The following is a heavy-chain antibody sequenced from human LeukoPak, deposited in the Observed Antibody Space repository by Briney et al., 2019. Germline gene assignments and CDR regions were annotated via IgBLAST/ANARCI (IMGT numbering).Heavy chain of an antibody. Sequence: GGSLRLSCAASGFTFSSYWMSWVRQAPGKGLEWVANIKQDGSEKYYVDSVKGRFTISRDNAKNSLYLQMNSLRAEDTAVYYCARGGVVPAAHHDAFDIWGQGTMVTVSS. CDR2: IKQDGSEK. D-gene: IGHD2-2*01. V-gene: IGHV3-7*04. CDR1: GFTFSSYW. J-gene: IGHJ3*02. CDR3: ARGGVVPAAHHDAFDI.